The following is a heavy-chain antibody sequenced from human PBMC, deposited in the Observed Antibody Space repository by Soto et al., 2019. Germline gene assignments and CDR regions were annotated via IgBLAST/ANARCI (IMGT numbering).Heavy chain of an antibody. V-gene: IGHV4-34*01. D-gene: IGHD6-19*01. CDR2: INHSGST. J-gene: IGHJ4*02. CDR1: GGSFSGYY. CDR3: ARGLGYSSGWYSGPTLALDYIY. Sequence: PSETLSLTCAVYGGSFSGYYWSWIRQPPGKGLEWIGEINHSGSTNYNPSLKSRVTISVDTSKNQFSLKLSSVTAADTAVYYCARGLGYSSGWYSGPTLALDYIYWGQGTLVTVSS.